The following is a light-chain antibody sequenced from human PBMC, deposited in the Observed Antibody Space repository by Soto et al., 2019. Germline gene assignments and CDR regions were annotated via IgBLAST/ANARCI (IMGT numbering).Light chain of an antibody. Sequence: QSALTQPASVSGSPGQSITISCTGISSDVGDYNFVSWYQQHPGKAPKVMIYDVSNRPSGVSDRFSGSKSGNTASLTISGLQAEDEADYYCSSYTTTTGVFGTGTQLTVL. CDR3: SSYTTTTGV. V-gene: IGLV2-14*01. J-gene: IGLJ1*01. CDR1: SSDVGDYNF. CDR2: DVS.